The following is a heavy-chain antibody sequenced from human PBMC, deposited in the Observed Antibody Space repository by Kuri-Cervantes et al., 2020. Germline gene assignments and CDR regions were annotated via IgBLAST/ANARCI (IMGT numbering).Heavy chain of an antibody. CDR2: INPSGGST. J-gene: IGHJ3*02. CDR1: GYTFTNYY. CDR3: ARGPRGAFDI. Sequence: ASVKVSCKASGYTFTNYYMHWVRQAPGQGLEWMGIINPSGGSTSYAQKFQGRVTITADESTSTAYMELSSLRSEDTAVYYCARGPRGAFDIWGQGTMVTVSS. V-gene: IGHV1-46*01.